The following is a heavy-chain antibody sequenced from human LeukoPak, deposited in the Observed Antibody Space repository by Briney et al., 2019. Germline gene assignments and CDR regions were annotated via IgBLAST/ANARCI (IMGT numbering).Heavy chain of an antibody. Sequence: GGSLRLSCAASGFTFSSYGMHWVRQAPGKGLEWVAFIRYDGSYKYYADSVKGRFTISRDNSKNTLYLQMNSLRAEDTAVYYCARDLFMIADYWGQGTLVTVSS. J-gene: IGHJ4*02. D-gene: IGHD3-22*01. CDR3: ARDLFMIADY. V-gene: IGHV3-30*02. CDR2: IRYDGSYK. CDR1: GFTFSSYG.